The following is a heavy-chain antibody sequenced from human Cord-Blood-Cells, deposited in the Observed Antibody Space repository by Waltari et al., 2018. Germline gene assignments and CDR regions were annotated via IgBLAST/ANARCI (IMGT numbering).Heavy chain of an antibody. D-gene: IGHD6-13*01. CDR2: IFSNDEK. J-gene: IGHJ5*02. V-gene: IGHV2-26*01. CDR1: MG. Sequence: MGVSWIRQPPGKALKWLAHIFSNDEKSYSTSLKSRITISKDTSKSQVVLTMTNMDPVDTATYYCALIWRNDSSSCYWFDPCGQGTLVTVSS. CDR3: ALIWRNDSSSCYWFDP.